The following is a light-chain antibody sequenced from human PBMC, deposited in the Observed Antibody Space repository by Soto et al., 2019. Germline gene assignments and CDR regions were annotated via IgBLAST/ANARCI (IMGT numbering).Light chain of an antibody. V-gene: IGKV3-20*01. Sequence: EIVLTQSPGTLSLSPGERATLSCRASQSVSSSYLAWYQQKPGQAPRLLIYGASSRATGIPDRFSGSGSGTDLTLTISSLEPEDFAVYYCPQYGSSSWTFGQGTKVEIK. J-gene: IGKJ1*01. CDR2: GAS. CDR1: QSVSSSY. CDR3: PQYGSSSWT.